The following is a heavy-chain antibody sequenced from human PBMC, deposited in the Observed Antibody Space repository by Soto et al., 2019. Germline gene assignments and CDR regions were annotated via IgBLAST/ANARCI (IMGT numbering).Heavy chain of an antibody. Sequence: SETLSLTCTVSGGSIYRSGYYWGWIRQPPGRELEWIGNIDYNGVTYSNPSLKSRVTISRDTSKNQFSLKLTSVTAADTALYYCGKVLVGATGHTDSDSWGPGTLVTVSS. CDR1: GGSIYRSGYY. D-gene: IGHD2-15*01. CDR2: IDYNGVT. V-gene: IGHV4-39*01. J-gene: IGHJ4*02. CDR3: GKVLVGATGHTDSDS.